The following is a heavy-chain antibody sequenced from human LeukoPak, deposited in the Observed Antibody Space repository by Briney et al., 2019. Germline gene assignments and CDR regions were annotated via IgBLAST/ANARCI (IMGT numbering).Heavy chain of an antibody. D-gene: IGHD1-14*01. V-gene: IGHV3-53*01. J-gene: IGHJ4*02. CDR1: GFTVSSNY. CDR3: ARDTGPEPMGDY. Sequence: GGSLRLSCAAPGFTVSSNYMSWVRQAPGKRLEWVSVIYSGGSTYYADSVKGRFTISRDNSKNTLYLQMNSLRAEDTAVYYCARDTGPEPMGDYWGQGTLVTVSS. CDR2: IYSGGST.